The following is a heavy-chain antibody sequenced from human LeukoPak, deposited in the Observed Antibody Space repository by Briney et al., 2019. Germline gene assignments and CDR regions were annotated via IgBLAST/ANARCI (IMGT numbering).Heavy chain of an antibody. V-gene: IGHV3-21*01. CDR1: GFTFNTYS. CDR2: IDSSGGYM. Sequence: GGSLRLSCEASGFTFNTYSMNWARQAPGKGLEWVSSIDSSGGYMFYADSVKGRFIISRDNAKNSLYLQMNSLRAEDTAVYYCARGTHYYDYYMDVWGKGTTVTISS. J-gene: IGHJ6*03. CDR3: ARGTHYYDYYMDV.